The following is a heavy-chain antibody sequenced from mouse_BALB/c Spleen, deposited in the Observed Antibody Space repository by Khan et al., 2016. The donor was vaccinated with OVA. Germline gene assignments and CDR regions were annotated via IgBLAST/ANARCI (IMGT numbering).Heavy chain of an antibody. V-gene: IGHV9-2-1*01. CDR3: ATSNPFYAMDY. CDR2: INTETGEP. Sequence: QSQLVQSGPELKKPGETVKISCKASGYSFTDYSMHWVKQAPGEGLKWMGWINTETGEPTYADDFKGRFAFSLETSVSTAYLQINNLKNEDTATYFCATSNPFYAMDYWGQGTSVTVSS. CDR1: GYSFTDYS. J-gene: IGHJ4*01. D-gene: IGHD4-1*01.